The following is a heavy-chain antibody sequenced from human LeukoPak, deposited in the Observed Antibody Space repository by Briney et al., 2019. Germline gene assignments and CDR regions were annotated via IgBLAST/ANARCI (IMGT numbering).Heavy chain of an antibody. V-gene: IGHV4-34*01. CDR2: INHSGST. Sequence: SETLSLTCAVYGGSFSGYYWSWIRQPPGKGLEWIGEINHSGSTNYNPPLKSRVTISVDTSKNQFSLKLSSVTAADTAVYYCAAHSSRDKDFDYWGQGTLVTVSS. CDR3: AAHSSRDKDFDY. CDR1: GGSFSGYY. J-gene: IGHJ4*02. D-gene: IGHD6-13*01.